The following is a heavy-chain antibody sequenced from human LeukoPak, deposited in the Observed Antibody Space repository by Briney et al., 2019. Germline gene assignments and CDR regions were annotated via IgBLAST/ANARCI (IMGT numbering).Heavy chain of an antibody. D-gene: IGHD3-22*01. CDR2: INWDGGST. CDR1: GFTFADYG. V-gene: IGHV3-20*04. Sequence: PGGSLRLSCAASGFTFADYGMSWVRHAPGKGVEAVPGINWDGGSTGYADYVKGRFTISRDNAKNSLYLQMNSLRAEDTALYYCARGSSGYYVNDAFDIWGQGTMVTVSS. J-gene: IGHJ3*02. CDR3: ARGSSGYYVNDAFDI.